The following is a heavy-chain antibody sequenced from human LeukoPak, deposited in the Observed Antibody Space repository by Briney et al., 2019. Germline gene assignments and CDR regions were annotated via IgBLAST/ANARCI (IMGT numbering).Heavy chain of an antibody. CDR2: IYYSGST. CDR1: GGSISSGDYY. J-gene: IGHJ4*02. V-gene: IGHV4-30-4*08. Sequence: SETLSLTCTVSGGSISSGDYYWSWIRQPPGKGLEWIGYIYYSGSTYYNPSLKSRVTISVDTSKNQFSLKLSSVTAADTAVYYCARGYSYYYDSSGYYKEGVCYYFDYWGQGTLVTVSS. CDR3: ARGYSYYYDSSGYYKEGVCYYFDY. D-gene: IGHD3-22*01.